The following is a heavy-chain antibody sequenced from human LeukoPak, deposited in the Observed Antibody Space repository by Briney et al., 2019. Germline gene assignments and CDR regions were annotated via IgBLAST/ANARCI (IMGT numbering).Heavy chain of an antibody. Sequence: GGSLRLSCVDSGFTSGFTFRKAWLPCLRQAPGKGLELSSRIKSKTNGESREYAAPVKGRFTISRDDSKSIAYLQMSSLKTEDTAVYYCTRANELRLWELSFSSYFDYWGQGTLVTVSS. J-gene: IGHJ4*02. V-gene: IGHV3-15*01. CDR2: IKSKTNGESR. D-gene: IGHD3-16*02. CDR1: GFTSGFTFRKAW. CDR3: TRANELRLWELSFSSYFDY.